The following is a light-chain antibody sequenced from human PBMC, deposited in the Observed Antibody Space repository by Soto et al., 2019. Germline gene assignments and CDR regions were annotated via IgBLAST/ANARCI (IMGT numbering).Light chain of an antibody. CDR3: QQYGNSPWT. CDR1: QTVSSSY. Sequence: NVLSQSPGTLSLSTGERATLSCRASQTVSSSYLAWYQQKPGQAPRLLIYGASSRATGIPDRFSGSGSATDFTLTISRLEPEDFAVYYCQQYGNSPWTFGQGTKVDIK. V-gene: IGKV3-20*01. J-gene: IGKJ1*01. CDR2: GAS.